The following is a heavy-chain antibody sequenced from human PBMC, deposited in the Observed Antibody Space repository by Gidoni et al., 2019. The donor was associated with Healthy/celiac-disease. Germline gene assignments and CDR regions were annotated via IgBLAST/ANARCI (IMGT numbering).Heavy chain of an antibody. V-gene: IGHV1-69*01. CDR1: GGTFSSYA. CDR3: ARDPVPLRSPSYYFDY. Sequence: QVQLVQSGAEVKKPGSSVKVSCQASGGTFSSYAISWVRQAPGQGLEWMGGIIPIFGTANYAQKFQGRVTITADESTSTAYMELSSLRSEDTAVYYCARDPVPLRSPSYYFDYWGQGTLVTVSS. CDR2: IIPIFGTA. J-gene: IGHJ4*02. D-gene: IGHD4-17*01.